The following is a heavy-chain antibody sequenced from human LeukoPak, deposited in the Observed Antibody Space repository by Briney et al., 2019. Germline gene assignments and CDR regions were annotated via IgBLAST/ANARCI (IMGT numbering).Heavy chain of an antibody. CDR3: ARGYDY. CDR1: GGSISGSHYY. J-gene: IGHJ4*02. Sequence: PSETLSLTCTVSGGSISGSHYYWAWIRQPPGKGLEWIGMINYSGNRYYNPSLWSRVTISVDTSTNQSSLNLNSVTAADTAVYYCARGYDYWGQGTLVAVSS. CDR2: INYSGNR. D-gene: IGHD3-22*01. V-gene: IGHV4-39*01.